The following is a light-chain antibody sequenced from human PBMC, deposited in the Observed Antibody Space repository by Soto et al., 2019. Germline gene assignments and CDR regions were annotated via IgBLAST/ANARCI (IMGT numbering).Light chain of an antibody. J-gene: IGKJ1*01. CDR3: QHYNNLPRT. V-gene: IGKV3-15*01. CDR2: GAS. Sequence: EIVMTQSPATLSVSPGERATLSCRASQSVSSNLAWYQQQPGQAPRLLIYGASTRATGIPARFSGSGSGTEFTLTISSLQSEDFAVYYCQHYNNLPRTFGQGTKVEIK. CDR1: QSVSSN.